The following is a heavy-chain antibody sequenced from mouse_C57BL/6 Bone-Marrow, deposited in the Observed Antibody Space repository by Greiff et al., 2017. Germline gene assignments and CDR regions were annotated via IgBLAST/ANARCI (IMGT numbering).Heavy chain of an antibody. CDR3: TTRVYYGSSYWYFDV. V-gene: IGHV14-4*01. J-gene: IGHJ1*03. CDR2: IDPENGDT. Sequence: VQLQQSGAELVRPGASVKLSCTASGFNIKDDYMHWVKQRPEQGLEWIGWIDPENGDTEYASKFQGKATITADTSSNTAYLQLSSLTSEYTAVYYCTTRVYYGSSYWYFDVGGTGTTVTVSS. CDR1: GFNIKDDY. D-gene: IGHD1-1*01.